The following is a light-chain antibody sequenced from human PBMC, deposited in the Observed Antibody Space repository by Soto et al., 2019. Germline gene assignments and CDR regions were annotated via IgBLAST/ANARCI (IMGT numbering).Light chain of an antibody. J-gene: IGLJ1*01. CDR2: EGS. CDR1: SSDVGSYNL. Sequence: QSALTQPASVSGSPGQSITISCTGTSSDVGSYNLVSWYQQHPGKAPKLMIYEGSKRPSGVSNRFSGSKSGNTASLTISGLQAEDEADYYCCSYAGSRGPPLVFGTGTKLTVL. CDR3: CSYAGSRGPPLV. V-gene: IGLV2-23*01.